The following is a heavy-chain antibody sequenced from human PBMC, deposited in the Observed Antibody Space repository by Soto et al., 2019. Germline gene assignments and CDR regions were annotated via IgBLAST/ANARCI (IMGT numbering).Heavy chain of an antibody. J-gene: IGHJ3*02. Sequence: QLQLQESGPGLVKPSETLSLTCTVSGGSISSSSYYWGWIRQPPGKGLEWIGSIYYSGSTYYNPSLKSRVTISVDTSKIQFSLKLSSVTAADTAVYYCARPTHIWGSYRPDAFDIWGQGTMVTVSS. CDR2: IYYSGST. CDR1: GGSISSSSYY. V-gene: IGHV4-39*01. D-gene: IGHD3-16*02. CDR3: ARPTHIWGSYRPDAFDI.